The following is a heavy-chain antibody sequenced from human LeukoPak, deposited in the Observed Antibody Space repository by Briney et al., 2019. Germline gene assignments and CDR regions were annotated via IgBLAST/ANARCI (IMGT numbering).Heavy chain of an antibody. CDR1: GFTFSNYG. V-gene: IGHV3-30*03. Sequence: PGRSLRLSCAASGFTFSNYGMHWVRQAPGKGLEWVAFISYDGSNKYYADSVKGRFTISRDNSKNTLYLQMGSLRAEDMAVYYCARGPLYDSSGPYDYWGQGTLVTVSS. J-gene: IGHJ4*02. CDR2: ISYDGSNK. D-gene: IGHD3-22*01. CDR3: ARGPLYDSSGPYDY.